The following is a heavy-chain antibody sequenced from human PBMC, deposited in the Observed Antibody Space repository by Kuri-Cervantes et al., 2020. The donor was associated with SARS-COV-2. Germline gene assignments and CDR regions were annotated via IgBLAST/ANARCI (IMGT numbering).Heavy chain of an antibody. CDR2: IYYSGST. CDR3: AKTPALQGNDY. J-gene: IGHJ4*02. Sequence: GSLRLSCTVSGGSISSSSYYWGWIRQPPGKGLEWIGSIYYSGSTYYNPSLKGRVTISVDTSKNQFSLKLSSVTAADTAVYYCAKTPALQGNDYWGQGTLVTVSS. CDR1: GGSISSSSYY. D-gene: IGHD5-24*01. V-gene: IGHV4-39*01.